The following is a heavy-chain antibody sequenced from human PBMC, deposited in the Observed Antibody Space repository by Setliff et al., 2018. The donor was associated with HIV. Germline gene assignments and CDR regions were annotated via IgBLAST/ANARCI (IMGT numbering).Heavy chain of an antibody. CDR1: GFTFSDYW. J-gene: IGHJ4*02. CDR3: ARDTCDTPSCYAGPRFVY. Sequence: GGSLRLSCAASGFTFSDYWMSWVRQAPGRGLEWVANIKQDGTDKYYVDSVRGRFTISRDNARNSLFLQMNSLRVEDTAVYYCARDTCDTPSCYAGPRFVYWGQGNLVTVSS. V-gene: IGHV3-7*01. CDR2: IKQDGTDK. D-gene: IGHD2-2*01.